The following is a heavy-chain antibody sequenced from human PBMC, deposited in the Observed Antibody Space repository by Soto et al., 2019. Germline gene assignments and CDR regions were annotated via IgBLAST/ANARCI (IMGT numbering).Heavy chain of an antibody. CDR1: GFTFINAW. J-gene: IGHJ4*02. CDR2: IKSKTDGGTT. D-gene: IGHD2-21*02. V-gene: IGHV3-15*01. CDR3: TTDPIQGLVTATLTHDY. Sequence: KPGGSLRLSCAASGFTFINAWMIWFGHSAGKGREWVVRIKSKTDGGTTDYAAPVKGRFTISRDDSKNTLYLQMNSLKTEDTAVYYCTTDPIQGLVTATLTHDYWGQGTLVTVSS.